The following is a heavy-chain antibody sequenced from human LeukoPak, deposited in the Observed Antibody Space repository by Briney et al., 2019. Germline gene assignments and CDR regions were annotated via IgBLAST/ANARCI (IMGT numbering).Heavy chain of an antibody. Sequence: GGSLRLSCAASGFTFSSYAMSWVRQAPGKGLEWVSAISGSGGSTYYADSVKGRFTISRDNSKNTLYLQMNSLRAEDTAVYYCAKATNVPPMVRGVIGFDYWGQGTLVTVSS. J-gene: IGHJ4*02. D-gene: IGHD3-10*01. CDR3: AKATNVPPMVRGVIGFDY. CDR1: GFTFSSYA. CDR2: ISGSGGST. V-gene: IGHV3-23*01.